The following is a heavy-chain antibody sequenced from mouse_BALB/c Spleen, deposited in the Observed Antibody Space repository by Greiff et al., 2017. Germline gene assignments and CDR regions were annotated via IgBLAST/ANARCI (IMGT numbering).Heavy chain of an antibody. Sequence: DVQLQESGGGLVQPGGSLKLSCAASGFTFSSFGMHWVRQAPEKGLEWVAYISSGSSTIYYADTVKGRFTISRDNPKNTLFLQMTSLRSEDTAMYYCARGGLGLRYYVDYWGQGTTLTVSS. V-gene: IGHV5-17*02. CDR3: ARGGLGLRYYVDY. CDR1: GFTFSSFG. J-gene: IGHJ2*01. CDR2: ISSGSSTI. D-gene: IGHD2-4*01.